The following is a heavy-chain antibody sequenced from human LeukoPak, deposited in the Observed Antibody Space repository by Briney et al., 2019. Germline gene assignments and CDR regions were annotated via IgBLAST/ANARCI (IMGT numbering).Heavy chain of an antibody. D-gene: IGHD2-15*01. CDR2: INWNGGST. J-gene: IGHJ4*02. Sequence: PGGSLRLSCAASGFTFDDYGMSWVRQAPGKGLEWVSGINWNGGSTGYADSVKGRFTISRDNAKNSLYLQMNSLRAEDTALYYCARVTVNCSGGSCSSSSDYWGQGTLVTVSS. V-gene: IGHV3-20*04. CDR1: GFTFDDYG. CDR3: ARVTVNCSGGSCSSSSDY.